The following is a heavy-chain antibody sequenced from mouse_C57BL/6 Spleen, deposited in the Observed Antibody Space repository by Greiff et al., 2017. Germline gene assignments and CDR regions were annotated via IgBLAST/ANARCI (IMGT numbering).Heavy chain of an antibody. CDR2: INYDGSST. V-gene: IGHV5-16*01. CDR3: ARVYYSNSYWYFDV. CDR1: GFTFSDYY. J-gene: IGHJ1*03. D-gene: IGHD2-5*01. Sequence: EVQVVESEGGLVQPGSSMKLSCTASGFTFSDYYMAWVRQVPEKGLEWVANINYDGSSTYYLDSLKSRFIISRDNAKNILYLQRSSLKSEDTATYYCARVYYSNSYWYFDVWGTGTTVTVSS.